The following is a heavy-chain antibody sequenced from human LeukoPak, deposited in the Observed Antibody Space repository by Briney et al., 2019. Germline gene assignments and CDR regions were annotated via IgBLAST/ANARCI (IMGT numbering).Heavy chain of an antibody. CDR2: ISGSGGST. Sequence: GGSLRLSCAASGFTVGSNYMSWVRQAPGKGLEWVSAISGSGGSTYYADSVKGRFTISRDNSKNTLYLQMNSLRAEDTAVYYCAKSIGYGSSRRLFDYWGQGTLVTVSS. CDR3: AKSIGYGSSRRLFDY. V-gene: IGHV3-23*01. D-gene: IGHD6-6*01. J-gene: IGHJ4*02. CDR1: GFTVGSNY.